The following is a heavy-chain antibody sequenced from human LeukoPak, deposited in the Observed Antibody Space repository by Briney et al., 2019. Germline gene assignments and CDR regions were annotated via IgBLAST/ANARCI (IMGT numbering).Heavy chain of an antibody. CDR1: GFTFSSYG. CDR3: ARGRVGATTYVY. CDR2: ISGSDGST. J-gene: IGHJ4*02. D-gene: IGHD1-26*01. Sequence: GGSLRLSCAASGFTFSSYGMSWVRQAPGKGLEWVSGISGSDGSTFYADSVQGRFTISRDNSKITLYLQMNSLRAEDTAVYYCARGRVGATTYVYWGQGTLVTVSS. V-gene: IGHV3-23*01.